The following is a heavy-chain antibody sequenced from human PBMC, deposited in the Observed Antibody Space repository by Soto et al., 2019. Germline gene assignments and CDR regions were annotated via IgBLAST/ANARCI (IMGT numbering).Heavy chain of an antibody. CDR1: GFTLTRYG. CDR3: ARAEFDY. Sequence: APGKGSCKASGFTLTRYGISWVRQAPGQGLEWMGWISAYNGNTNYAQKLQGRVTMTTDTSTSTAYMELRSLRSDDTAVYYCARAEFDYWGQGTLVTVSS. CDR2: ISAYNGNT. V-gene: IGHV1-18*01. J-gene: IGHJ4*02.